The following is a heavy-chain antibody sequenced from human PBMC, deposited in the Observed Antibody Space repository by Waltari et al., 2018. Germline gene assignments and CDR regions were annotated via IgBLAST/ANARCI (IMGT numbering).Heavy chain of an antibody. CDR1: GFPVSSNY. D-gene: IGHD3-10*01. CDR2: IYSGGST. Sequence: EVQLVESGGGLIQPGGSLRLSCAASGFPVSSNYMSWVRQAPGKGLEWVSVIYSGGSTYYADSEKGRFTISRDNSKNTLYLQMNSLRAEDTAVYYCARGHPPRGYYYMDVWGKGTTVTVSS. CDR3: ARGHPPRGYYYMDV. V-gene: IGHV3-53*01. J-gene: IGHJ6*03.